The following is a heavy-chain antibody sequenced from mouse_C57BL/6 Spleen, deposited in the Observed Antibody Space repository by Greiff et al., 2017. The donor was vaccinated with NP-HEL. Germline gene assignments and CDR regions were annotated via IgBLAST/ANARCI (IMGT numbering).Heavy chain of an antibody. CDR1: GFNIKDYY. J-gene: IGHJ3*01. CDR3: TTSLITTVVARGFAY. CDR2: IDPEDGDT. V-gene: IGHV14-1*01. Sequence: EVQLQESGAELVRPGASVKLSCTASGFNIKDYYMHWVKQRPEQGLEWIGRIDPEDGDTEYAPKFQGKATMTADTSSNTAYLQLSSLTSEDTAVYYCTTSLITTVVARGFAYWGQGTLVTVSA. D-gene: IGHD1-1*01.